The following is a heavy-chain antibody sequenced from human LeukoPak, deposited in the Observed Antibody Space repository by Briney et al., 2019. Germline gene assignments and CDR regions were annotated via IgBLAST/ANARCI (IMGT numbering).Heavy chain of an antibody. CDR1: GYTFTGYC. CDR2: INPNSGGT. D-gene: IGHD6-6*01. CDR3: ARAVYSSSSDAFDI. V-gene: IGHV1-2*02. J-gene: IGHJ3*02. Sequence: ASVKVSCKASGYTFTGYCMHWVRQAPGQGLEWMGWINPNSGGTNYAQKFQGRVTMTRDTSISTAYMELSRLRSDDTAVYYCARAVYSSSSDAFDIWGQGTMVTVSS.